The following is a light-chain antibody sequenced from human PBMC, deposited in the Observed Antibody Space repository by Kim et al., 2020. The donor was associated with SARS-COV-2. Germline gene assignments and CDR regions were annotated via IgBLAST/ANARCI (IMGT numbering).Light chain of an antibody. V-gene: IGKV1-39*01. CDR2: AAS. Sequence: DIQMTQSPSSLSASVGDSATITCRASQSISTHVHWYQQKPGKAPKLLIYAASTLEDGVPSRFVGGGSGTDFTLTIYSLQPEDFATYFCQQTDSSLHNTFGQGTRLGIK. CDR1: QSISTH. CDR3: QQTDSSLHNT. J-gene: IGKJ5*01.